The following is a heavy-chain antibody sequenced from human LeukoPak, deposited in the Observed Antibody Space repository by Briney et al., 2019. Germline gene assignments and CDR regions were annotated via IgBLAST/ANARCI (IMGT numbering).Heavy chain of an antibody. CDR3: ARASGSFWYFDF. V-gene: IGHV3-49*04. CDR2: VASKAFGGPP. D-gene: IGHD6-19*01. J-gene: IGHJ4*02. Sequence: GGSLRLSCTGPGFNFGDHVMTWVRQAPGKGLEWVGFVASKAFGGPPEYAASVKGRLTISRDDSKSIAYLDLNSLKTEDTAVYYCARASGSFWYFDFWGQGTPVTVSS. CDR1: GFNFGDHV.